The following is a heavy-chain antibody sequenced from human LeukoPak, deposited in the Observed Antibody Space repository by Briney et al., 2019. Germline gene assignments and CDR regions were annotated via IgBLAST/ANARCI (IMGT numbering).Heavy chain of an antibody. Sequence: SGGSLRLSCAASGFTFSSYAMHWVRQAPGKGLEWVAVISYDGNDKYADSVKGRFTISRDNSKNTLYLQMNSLRAEDTAVYYCAKVYCHFWDWGHWGQGTLVTVSS. CDR1: GFTFSSYA. J-gene: IGHJ4*02. D-gene: IGHD3-3*01. V-gene: IGHV3-30-3*01. CDR3: AKVYCHFWDWGH. CDR2: ISYDGNDK.